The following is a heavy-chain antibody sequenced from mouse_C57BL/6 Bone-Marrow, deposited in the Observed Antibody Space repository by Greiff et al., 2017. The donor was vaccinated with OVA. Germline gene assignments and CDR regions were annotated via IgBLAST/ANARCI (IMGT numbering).Heavy chain of an antibody. CDR2: INSDGGST. V-gene: IGHV5-2*01. CDR1: EYEFPSHD. Sequence: VQLKQSGGGLVQPGESLKLSCESNEYEFPSHDMSWVRKTPEKRLELVAAINSDGGSTYYPDTMERRFIISRDNTKKTLYLQMSSLRSEDTALYYCARRSTMVTTIDYWGQGTTLTVSS. CDR3: ARRSTMVTTIDY. J-gene: IGHJ2*01. D-gene: IGHD2-1*01.